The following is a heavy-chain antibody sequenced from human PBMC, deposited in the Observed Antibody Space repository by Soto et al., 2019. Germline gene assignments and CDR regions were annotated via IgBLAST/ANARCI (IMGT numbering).Heavy chain of an antibody. V-gene: IGHV4-4*07. CDR1: GGSMNDYY. J-gene: IGHJ6*02. CDR2: IFTSGNT. D-gene: IGHD6-6*01. Sequence: SETLSLTCTVSGGSMNDYYWSWIRQPAGKGLEWIGRIFTSGNTNYNPSLRSRLTMSVDTSTNQVSLRLTSVTAADTAVYYCASGRLVSRYYGLDVWGQGTTVTVS. CDR3: ASGRLVSRYYGLDV.